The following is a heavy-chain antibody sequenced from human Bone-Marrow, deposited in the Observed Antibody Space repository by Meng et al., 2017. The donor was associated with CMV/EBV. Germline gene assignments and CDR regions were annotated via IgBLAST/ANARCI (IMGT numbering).Heavy chain of an antibody. V-gene: IGHV1-46*01. CDR3: ARDGTPSGSFRDDAFDI. CDR1: GYTFTSYY. CDR2: INPSGGST. J-gene: IGHJ3*02. Sequence: ASVKVSCKASGYTFTSYYMHWVRQAPGQGLEWMGIINPSGGSTSYAQKFQGRVTMTRDTSTSTVYMELSSLRSEDTAVYYCARDGTPSGSFRDDAFDIWGQGTMVTVSS. D-gene: IGHD1-26*01.